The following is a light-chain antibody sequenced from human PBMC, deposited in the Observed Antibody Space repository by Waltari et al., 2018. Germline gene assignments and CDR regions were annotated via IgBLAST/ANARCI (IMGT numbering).Light chain of an antibody. J-gene: IGKJ1*01. Sequence: DIQMTQSPSSLSASGGDRVTITCQASQDMSNYLNWYQQKPGKAPKLLIYDASNLETGVPSRFSGSGSGTDFTFTISSLQPEDIATYYCQQYDNLPATFGQETKVEIK. CDR2: DAS. CDR1: QDMSNY. CDR3: QQYDNLPAT. V-gene: IGKV1-33*01.